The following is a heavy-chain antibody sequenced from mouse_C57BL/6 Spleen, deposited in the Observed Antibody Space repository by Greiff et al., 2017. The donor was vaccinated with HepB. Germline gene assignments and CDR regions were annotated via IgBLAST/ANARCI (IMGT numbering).Heavy chain of an antibody. Sequence: EVKLVESGGDLVKPGGSLKLSCAASGFTFSSYGMSWVRQTPDKRLEWVATISSGGSYTYYPDSVKGRFTISRDNAKNTLYLQMGSLKSEDTAMYYCARRDSSGGFAYWGQGTLVTVSA. CDR1: GFTFSSYG. D-gene: IGHD3-2*02. CDR2: ISSGGSYT. CDR3: ARRDSSGGFAY. J-gene: IGHJ3*01. V-gene: IGHV5-6*01.